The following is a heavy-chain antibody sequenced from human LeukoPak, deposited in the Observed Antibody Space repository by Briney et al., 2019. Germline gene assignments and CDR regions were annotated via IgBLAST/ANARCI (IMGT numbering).Heavy chain of an antibody. J-gene: IGHJ4*02. Sequence: GGSLRLSCVASGFTFSRNAMSWVRQAPGKGLEWVSSLSGSGGDTYYADSVKGRFTISRDNSKNTVYLQMNSLKAEDTAVYYCAKDPYGTRCFDYWGQGTLVTVSS. CDR2: LSGSGGDT. D-gene: IGHD2-2*01. CDR1: GFTFSRNA. V-gene: IGHV3-23*01. CDR3: AKDPYGTRCFDY.